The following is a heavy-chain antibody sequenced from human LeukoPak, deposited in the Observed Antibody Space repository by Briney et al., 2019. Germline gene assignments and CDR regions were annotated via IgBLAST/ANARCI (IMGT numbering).Heavy chain of an antibody. CDR1: GDSVSSINGA. CDR2: TYYRSKWYS. D-gene: IGHD6-19*01. CDR3: ARDVATTGWYTFDY. V-gene: IGHV6-1*01. J-gene: IGHJ4*02. Sequence: SQTLSVTCAISGDSVSSINGAWNWVRHSPSRGLEWLGSTYYRSKWYSDYAVPIQGRISINPDTSKNQFTLHLFSVTPDDTAVYYCARDVATTGWYTFDYWGQGTRVTVSS.